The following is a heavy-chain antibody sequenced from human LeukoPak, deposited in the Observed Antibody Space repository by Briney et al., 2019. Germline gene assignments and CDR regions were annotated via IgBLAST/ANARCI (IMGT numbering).Heavy chain of an antibody. D-gene: IGHD5-18*01. CDR3: ARDKDTARVTSDY. CDR2: INPNSGGT. J-gene: IGHJ4*02. V-gene: IGHV1-2*02. CDR1: GYTFTGYY. Sequence: ASVKVSCKASGYTFTGYYMHWVRQAPGQGLEWTGWINPNSGGTNYAQKFQGRVTMTRDTSISTAYMELSRLRSDDTAVYYCARDKDTARVTSDYWGQGTLVTVSS.